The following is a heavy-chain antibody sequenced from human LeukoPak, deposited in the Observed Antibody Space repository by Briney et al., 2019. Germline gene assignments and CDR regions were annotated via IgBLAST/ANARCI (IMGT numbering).Heavy chain of an antibody. V-gene: IGHV3-23*01. CDR2: ISGSGSGGST. D-gene: IGHD2-15*01. J-gene: IGHJ6*03. Sequence: GGSLRHSCAASGFTFSSSAMSWVRQAPGKGLEWVSNISGSGSGGSTYYADSVKGRFTISRDSSKNTLYLQMNSLRAEDTAVYYCTRDHELYCSGGSCSRMDVWGKGTTVAISS. CDR1: GFTFSSSA. CDR3: TRDHELYCSGGSCSRMDV.